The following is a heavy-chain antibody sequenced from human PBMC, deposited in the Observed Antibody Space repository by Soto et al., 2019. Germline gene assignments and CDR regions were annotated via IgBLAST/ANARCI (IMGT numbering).Heavy chain of an antibody. CDR3: ASVWFGELIAWFDP. CDR2: IYYSGST. D-gene: IGHD3-10*01. Sequence: SETLSLTCTVSGGSISSSSYYWGWIRQPPGKGLEWIGSIYYSGSTYYNPSLKSRVTISVDTSKNQFSLKLSSLTAADTAVYYCASVWFGELIAWFDPWGQGTLVTV. CDR1: GGSISSSSYY. V-gene: IGHV4-39*01. J-gene: IGHJ5*02.